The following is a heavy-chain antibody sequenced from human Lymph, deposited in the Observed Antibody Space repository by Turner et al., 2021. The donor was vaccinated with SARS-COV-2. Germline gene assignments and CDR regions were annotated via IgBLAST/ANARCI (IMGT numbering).Heavy chain of an antibody. J-gene: IGHJ4*02. D-gene: IGHD2-15*01. Sequence: EVQLVESGGGVVQPGGSLRLSCSASGFTFDDSAMHWVRQAPGKGLEWVSLISGDGGGTYYADSVKGRFTISRDNSKNSLSLQMNSLRAEDTALYYCAKDPGYCSGGSCYSRTYFDFWGQGTLVTVSA. CDR1: GFTFDDSA. CDR2: ISGDGGGT. CDR3: AKDPGYCSGGSCYSRTYFDF. V-gene: IGHV3-43*02.